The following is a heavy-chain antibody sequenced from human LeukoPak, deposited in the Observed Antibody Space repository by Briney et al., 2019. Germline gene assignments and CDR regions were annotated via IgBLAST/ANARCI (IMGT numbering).Heavy chain of an antibody. CDR2: IYVTGT. V-gene: IGHV4-59*08. J-gene: IGHJ6*03. CDR1: GGSLGTYY. Sequence: SETLSLTCTVSGGSLGTYYWSWTRQSPGEGLEWIGCIYVTGTRYNPYLQSRVTISVDRSRNQFFLKMSSVTAADTAVYYCARHIGGGIEDMDVWGKGTKVIVSS. D-gene: IGHD3-16*02. CDR3: ARHIGGGIEDMDV.